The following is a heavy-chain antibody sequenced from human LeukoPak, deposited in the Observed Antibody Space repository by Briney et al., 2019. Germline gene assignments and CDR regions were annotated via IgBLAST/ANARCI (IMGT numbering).Heavy chain of an antibody. J-gene: IGHJ4*02. CDR2: ISGSGGSP. D-gene: IGHD1-7*01. V-gene: IGHV3-23*01. Sequence: PGGSLRLSCAASGFTFSSYAMSWVRQAPGKGLEWVSAISGSGGSPYYADSVKGRFTISRDNSKNTLYLQMNSLRAEDTAVYYCAENSADSRAYYFDYWGQGTLVTVSS. CDR3: AENSADSRAYYFDY. CDR1: GFTFSSYA.